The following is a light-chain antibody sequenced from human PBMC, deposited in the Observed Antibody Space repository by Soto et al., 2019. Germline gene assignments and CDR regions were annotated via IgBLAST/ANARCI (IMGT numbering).Light chain of an antibody. J-gene: IGKJ1*01. CDR1: QSVGSK. V-gene: IGKV3-15*01. CDR3: QQYNNWPPTWT. CDR2: GAS. Sequence: EIVMTQSPATLSLSPGERSTISCRASQSVGSKLVWYQQKPGQAPRLLIYGASTRATGIPARFSGGGSETEFTLTISSLQSEDFAVYYCQQYNNWPPTWTFGQGTKVDIK.